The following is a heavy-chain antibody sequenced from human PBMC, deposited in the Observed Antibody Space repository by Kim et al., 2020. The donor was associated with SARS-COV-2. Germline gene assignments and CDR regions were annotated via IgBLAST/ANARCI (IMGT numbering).Heavy chain of an antibody. CDR1: GYSFISYW. CDR2: IYPDDSDT. Sequence: GESLKISCKGSGYSFISYWIGWVRQMPGKGLEWMGIIYPDDSDTTYSPSFQGQVTISADKSISTAYLQWSSLKASDTALYYCARAPCSSSSCYNSYYAMDVWGQGTTVTVSS. V-gene: IGHV5-51*01. J-gene: IGHJ6*02. D-gene: IGHD2-2*02. CDR3: ARAPCSSSSCYNSYYAMDV.